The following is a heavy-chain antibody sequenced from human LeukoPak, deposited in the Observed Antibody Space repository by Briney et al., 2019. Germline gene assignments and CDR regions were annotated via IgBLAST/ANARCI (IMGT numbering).Heavy chain of an antibody. CDR1: GGSISSSSYY. CDR2: IYYSGST. CDR3: ARHTPITIFGVVTPGYYGMDV. J-gene: IGHJ6*02. Sequence: PSETLSLTCTVSGGSISSSSYYWGWIRQPPGKGLEWIGSIYYSGSTYYNPSLKSRVTISVDTSKYQFSLKLSSVTAADTAVYYCARHTPITIFGVVTPGYYGMDVWGQGTTVTVSS. D-gene: IGHD3-3*01. V-gene: IGHV4-39*01.